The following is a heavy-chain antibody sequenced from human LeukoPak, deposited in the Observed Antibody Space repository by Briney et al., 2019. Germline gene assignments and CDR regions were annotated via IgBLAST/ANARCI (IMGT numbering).Heavy chain of an antibody. J-gene: IGHJ6*02. CDR1: GGSISSGGYY. CDR2: IYYSGST. V-gene: IGHV4-31*03. D-gene: IGHD1-26*01. Sequence: SETLSLTCTVSGGSISSGGYYWSWIRQHPGKGLEWIGYIYYSGSTYYNPSLKSRVTISVDTSKNQFSLKLSSVTAADTAVYYCARVPFHPYSGSYYYYYGMDVWGQGTTVTVSS. CDR3: ARVPFHPYSGSYYYYYGMDV.